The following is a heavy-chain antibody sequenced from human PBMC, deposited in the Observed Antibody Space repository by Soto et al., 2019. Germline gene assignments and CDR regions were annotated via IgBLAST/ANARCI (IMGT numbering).Heavy chain of an antibody. CDR2: IYTSGST. D-gene: IGHD1-26*01. CDR1: GGSIISYY. CDR3: ARDYYEVGARYYYGMDV. Sequence: KSSETLSLTCTVSGGSIISYYWSWIRQPAGKGLEWIGRIYTSGSTNYNPSLKSRVTMSVDTSKNQFSLKLSSVTAADTAVYYCARDYYEVGARYYYGMDVWGQGTTVTVSS. J-gene: IGHJ6*02. V-gene: IGHV4-4*07.